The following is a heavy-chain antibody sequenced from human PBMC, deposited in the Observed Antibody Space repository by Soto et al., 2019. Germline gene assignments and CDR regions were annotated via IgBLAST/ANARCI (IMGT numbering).Heavy chain of an antibody. Sequence: SETLSLTGFVSGTSISSTYWWTWVRQSPGKGLEWIGYIYYSGSTYYNPSLKSRVTISVDTSKNQFSLKLSSVTAADTAVYYCARVRGHDYIDYWGQGTLVTVSS. CDR2: IYYSGST. CDR3: ARVRGHDYIDY. V-gene: IGHV4-31*02. J-gene: IGHJ4*02. D-gene: IGHD3-10*01. CDR1: GTSISSTYW.